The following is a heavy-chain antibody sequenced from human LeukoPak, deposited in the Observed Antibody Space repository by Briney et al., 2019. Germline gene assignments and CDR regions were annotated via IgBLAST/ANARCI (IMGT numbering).Heavy chain of an antibody. D-gene: IGHD5-18*01. J-gene: IGHJ4*02. CDR3: ARGGYRYGFYYFDY. CDR2: ISSSGTTI. V-gene: IGHV3-11*01. Sequence: GGSLRLSCAASGFTFSDYYMSWVRQAPGEGLEWVSYISSSGTTIYYADSVKGRFTISRDNAKNSLSLQMNSLRAEDTAVYYCARGGYRYGFYYFDYWGQVTLVTVSS. CDR1: GFTFSDYY.